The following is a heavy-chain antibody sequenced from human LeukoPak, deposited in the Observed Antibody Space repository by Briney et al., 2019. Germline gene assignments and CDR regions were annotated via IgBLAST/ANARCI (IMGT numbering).Heavy chain of an antibody. CDR1: GFIVSSNY. CDR3: ARARREGSNSE. Sequence: PGGSLRLSCAASGFIVSSNYLSWVRQAPGKGLEWVSVIYSGGSTYYADSVKGRFTISRDNSKSTLYLQMNSLRPEDTAVYYCARARREGSNSEWGQGTLVTVSS. V-gene: IGHV3-66*02. CDR2: IYSGGST. J-gene: IGHJ4*02. D-gene: IGHD5-24*01.